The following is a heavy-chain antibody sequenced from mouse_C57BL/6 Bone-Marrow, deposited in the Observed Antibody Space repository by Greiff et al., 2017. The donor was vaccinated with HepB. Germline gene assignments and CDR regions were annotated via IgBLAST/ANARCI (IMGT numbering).Heavy chain of an antibody. CDR1: GFSLTSYV. D-gene: IGHD2-2*01. CDR3: ARNSGLRFAY. V-gene: IGHV2-2*01. Sequence: QVQLKESEPGLVQPSQSLSTTCPVPGFSLTSYVVHWVRQSPGRGLEWLGVIWSGGSTDYNAAFISRLSISKDNSKSQVFFKMNSLQADDTAIYYCARNSGLRFAYWGQVTLVTVSA. J-gene: IGHJ3*01. CDR2: IWSGGST.